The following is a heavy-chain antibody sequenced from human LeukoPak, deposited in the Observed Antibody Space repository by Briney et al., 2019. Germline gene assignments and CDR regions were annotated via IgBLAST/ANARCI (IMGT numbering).Heavy chain of an antibody. V-gene: IGHV6-1*01. CDR3: ARDLGQYYDTSDNWFDP. CDR2: TYYRSKWYN. CDR1: GDSVSSNSAA. D-gene: IGHD3-22*01. Sequence: SQTLSLTCAISGDSVSSNSAAWNWIRQSPSRGLEWLGRTYYRSKWYNDYAVSVKSRITINPDTSKNQFSLQLNSVTPEDTAVYYCARDLGQYYDTSDNWFDPWGQGTLVTASS. J-gene: IGHJ5*02.